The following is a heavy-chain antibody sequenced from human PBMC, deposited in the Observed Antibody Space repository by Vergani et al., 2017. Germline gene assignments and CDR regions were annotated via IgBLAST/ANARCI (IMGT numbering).Heavy chain of an antibody. J-gene: IGHJ6*02. CDR1: GFTVSSNY. D-gene: IGHD1-7*01. CDR2: IYSGGST. CDR3: ARAGHGPKTTPWIYYYYGMDV. Sequence: EVQLVESGGGLVQPGGSLRLSCAASGFTVSSNYMSWVRQAPGKGLEWVSVIYSGGSTYYADSVKGRFTISRHNSKNTLYLQMNSLRAEDTAVYYCARAGHGPKTTPWIYYYYGMDVWGQGTTVTVSS. V-gene: IGHV3-53*04.